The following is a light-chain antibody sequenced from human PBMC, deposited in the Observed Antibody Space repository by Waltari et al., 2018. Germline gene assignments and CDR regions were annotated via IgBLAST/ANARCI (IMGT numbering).Light chain of an antibody. CDR1: QPIRTTY. Sequence: EIVLTQSPGTLSLSPGEGATLSCRTSQPIRTTYLAWYQQQPGQAPPPLIYGASSRATGVPDRFTGSGAGTDFSLTFSSLEPEEFATYYCQQYDISPLTFGGGTKVEIK. V-gene: IGKV3-20*01. CDR3: QQYDISPLT. J-gene: IGKJ4*01. CDR2: GAS.